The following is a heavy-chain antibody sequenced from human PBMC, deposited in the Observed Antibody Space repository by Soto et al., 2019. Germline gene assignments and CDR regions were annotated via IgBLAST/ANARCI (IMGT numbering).Heavy chain of an antibody. J-gene: IGHJ4*02. D-gene: IGHD6-19*01. CDR1: GFTFSSYG. CDR3: AKEAGSGWFGVDY. V-gene: IGHV3-30*18. Sequence: QVQLVESGGGVVQPGRSLRLSCAASGFTFSSYGMHWVRQAPGQGLEWVAVISYDGSNKYYADSVKGRFTISRDNSKNTLYLQMNSLRAEDTAVYYCAKEAGSGWFGVDYWGQGTLVTVSS. CDR2: ISYDGSNK.